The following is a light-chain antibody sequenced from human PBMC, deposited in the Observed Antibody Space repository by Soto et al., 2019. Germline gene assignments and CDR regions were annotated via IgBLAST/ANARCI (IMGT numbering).Light chain of an antibody. V-gene: IGKV3-20*01. J-gene: IGKJ2*01. Sequence: EIVLTQSPGTLSLSPGERATLSCRASQSVSSDYLTWYQQKPGQAPRLLIYGTSNRATGFPDRFSGSGSGTDFTLTISRLAHEDFAVYDCQEFVGSGYTFGQATKLELK. CDR3: QEFVGSGYT. CDR2: GTS. CDR1: QSVSSDY.